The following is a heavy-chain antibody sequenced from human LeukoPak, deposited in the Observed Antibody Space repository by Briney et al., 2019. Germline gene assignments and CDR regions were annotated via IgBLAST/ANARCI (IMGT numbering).Heavy chain of an antibody. J-gene: IGHJ4*02. D-gene: IGHD5-24*01. Sequence: PXGSLRLSCAASGFTFSSNYMNSVRQAPGKGLEWVSVIYGGGNIYYSDSVTGRLTISRDNSKNTLYLQMNSLRAEDTAVYYCARGAGYNYPYYFDYWGQGTLVTVSS. CDR2: IYGGGNI. CDR1: GFTFSSNY. V-gene: IGHV3-53*01. CDR3: ARGAGYNYPYYFDY.